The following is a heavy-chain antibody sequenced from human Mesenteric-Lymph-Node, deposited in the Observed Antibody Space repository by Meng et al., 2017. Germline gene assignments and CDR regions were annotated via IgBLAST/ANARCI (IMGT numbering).Heavy chain of an antibody. V-gene: IGHV3-20*04. CDR2: INWNGGST. CDR1: GFTFDDYG. Sequence: GGSLRLSCAASGFTFDDYGMSWVRQAPGKGLEWVSGINWNGGSTGYADSVKGRFTISRDNAKNSLYLQMNSLRAEDTGVYYCARTKGGNSEFDYWGQGTLVTVSS. J-gene: IGHJ4*02. D-gene: IGHD4-23*01. CDR3: ARTKGGNSEFDY.